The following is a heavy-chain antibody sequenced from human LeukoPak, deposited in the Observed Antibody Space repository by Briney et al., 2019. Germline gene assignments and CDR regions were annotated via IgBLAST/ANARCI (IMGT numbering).Heavy chain of an antibody. CDR3: ARKGCFDNCYLFDY. D-gene: IGHD1-20*01. V-gene: IGHV1-18*04. Sequence: ASVKVSCKASGYTFSTYGINWERQAPGQGLEWMGWINTNNGNTNYAQKFQGRVTMTRDTSTSTAYLELRSLGSDDTAVYYCARKGCFDNCYLFDYWGQGTLVTVSS. J-gene: IGHJ4*02. CDR2: INTNNGNT. CDR1: GYTFSTYG.